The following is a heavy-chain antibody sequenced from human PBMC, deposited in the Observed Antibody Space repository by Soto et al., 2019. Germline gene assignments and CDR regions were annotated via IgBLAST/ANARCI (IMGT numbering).Heavy chain of an antibody. J-gene: IGHJ6*02. CDR2: ISGSGGST. D-gene: IGHD6-13*01. CDR3: AKHEIVPAQLVLVDYYYGMDV. Sequence: PGASLRLSDPASGFTCSTYAMSWVRQAPGKGLEWVSAISGSGGSTYYADSVKGRFTISRDNSKNTLYLQMNSLRAEDTAVYYCAKHEIVPAQLVLVDYYYGMDVWGQGTTVNVSS. V-gene: IGHV3-23*01. CDR1: GFTCSTYA.